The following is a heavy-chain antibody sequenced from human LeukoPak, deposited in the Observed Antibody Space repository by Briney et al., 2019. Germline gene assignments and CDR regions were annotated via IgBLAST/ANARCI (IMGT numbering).Heavy chain of an antibody. CDR2: ISSNGGGT. CDR1: GFTFNTYA. J-gene: IGHJ3*02. CDR3: AKKYGGNPGHAFDI. D-gene: IGHD4-23*01. Sequence: AGGSLRLSCSASGFTFNTYAMQWVRQAPGKGLEYVSAISSNGGGTHYADSVKGRFTISRDNSKNTLYLQMNSLRAEDTAVYYCAKKYGGNPGHAFDIWGQGTMVTVSS. V-gene: IGHV3-64*04.